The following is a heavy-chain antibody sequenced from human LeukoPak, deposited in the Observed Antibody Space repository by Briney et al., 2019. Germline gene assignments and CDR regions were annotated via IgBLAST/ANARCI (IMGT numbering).Heavy chain of an antibody. Sequence: GVLRLSCAASGFTFSICAMSWVRQAPGKGLEWVSSISGSGGTTYYADSVKGRFTISRDNSNNTLYLQMNSLRAEDTAVYYCAKGGCSSGYYRVDYWGQGTLVTVSS. CDR1: GFTFSICA. J-gene: IGHJ4*02. D-gene: IGHD3-22*01. V-gene: IGHV3-23*01. CDR3: AKGGCSSGYYRVDY. CDR2: ISGSGGTT.